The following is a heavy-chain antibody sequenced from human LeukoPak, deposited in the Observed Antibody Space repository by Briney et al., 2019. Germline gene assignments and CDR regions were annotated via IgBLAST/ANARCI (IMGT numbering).Heavy chain of an antibody. V-gene: IGHV3-7*01. CDR3: ARRRCSSTSCFFDY. J-gene: IGHJ4*02. Sequence: GGSLRLSCAASGFTFSNYLMSWVRQAPGMGLEWVANIKQDGSEKYYVDSVKGRFTISRDNAKNSLYLQMNSLRAGDTAVYYCARRRCSSTSCFFDYWGQGTLVTVSS. D-gene: IGHD2-2*01. CDR1: GFTFSNYL. CDR2: IKQDGSEK.